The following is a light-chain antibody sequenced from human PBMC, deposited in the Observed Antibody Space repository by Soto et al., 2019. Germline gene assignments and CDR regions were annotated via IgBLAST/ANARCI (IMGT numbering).Light chain of an antibody. J-gene: IGKJ1*01. Sequence: EIVLTQSPGTLSLSPGERATLSCRASQSVSSSYLAWYQQKPGQAPRLLIYGASSRATRIPDRFSGSGSGTDFPLTISRLEPEDFAVYYCQQYGSPWTFGQGNKVEIK. CDR1: QSVSSSY. CDR3: QQYGSPWT. V-gene: IGKV3-20*01. CDR2: GAS.